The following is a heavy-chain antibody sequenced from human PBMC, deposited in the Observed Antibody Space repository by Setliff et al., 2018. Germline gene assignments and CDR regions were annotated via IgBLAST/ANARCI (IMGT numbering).Heavy chain of an antibody. J-gene: IGHJ3*02. CDR1: GYRLIEVS. V-gene: IGHV1-24*01. D-gene: IGHD3-9*01. Sequence: GASVKVSCKVSGYRLIEVSMHWVRQAPGKGLEWMGGFDPEDEETIYAQKFQGRVTMTEDTSTDTAYMELSSLRSEDTAVYYCARQTSGAGTAGYYFLFSASDIWGQGTMVTVSS. CDR2: FDPEDEET. CDR3: ARQTSGAGTAGYYFLFSASDI.